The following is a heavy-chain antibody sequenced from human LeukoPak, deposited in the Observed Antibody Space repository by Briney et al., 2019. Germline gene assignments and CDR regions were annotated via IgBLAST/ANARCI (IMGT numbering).Heavy chain of an antibody. D-gene: IGHD6-19*01. J-gene: IGHJ5*02. CDR3: AKGSTSGWTGNWFDP. CDR2: ISYDGSNK. Sequence: HPGRSLRLSCAASGFTFSTYAMHWVRQAPGKGLEWVAFISYDGSNKYYADSVKGRFTISRDNSKNTVYLQMNSLRAEDTAVYYCAKGSTSGWTGNWFDPWGQGTLVSVSS. V-gene: IGHV3-30-3*01. CDR1: GFTFSTYA.